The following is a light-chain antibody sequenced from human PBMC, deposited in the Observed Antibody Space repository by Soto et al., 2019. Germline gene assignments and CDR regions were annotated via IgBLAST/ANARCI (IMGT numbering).Light chain of an antibody. CDR2: DNN. CDR3: QSYDSSLSNLVV. CDR1: SSNTGADYD. J-gene: IGLJ2*01. V-gene: IGLV1-40*01. Sequence: QAVVTKPPSVSGAPGQRVTISCTGSSSNTGADYDVHWYQHLPGSAPKLLIYDNNIRPSGVPDRFSGSKSGTSASLAITGLQAEDEGDYYCQSYDSSLSNLVVFGGGTKLTVL.